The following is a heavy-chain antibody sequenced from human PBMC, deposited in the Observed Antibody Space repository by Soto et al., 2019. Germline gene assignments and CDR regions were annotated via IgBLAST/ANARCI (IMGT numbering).Heavy chain of an antibody. V-gene: IGHV3-30-3*01. CDR3: ARVTPGNNLYYFSGLDF. D-gene: IGHD1-1*01. J-gene: IGHJ6*02. Sequence: GGSLRLSCVASGFSFDTYGIHWVRQDPGKGLQWVALISYEGSNTYYADSVRGRFTISRDNSKNTLYLQMNTLRPEDTGVYYCARVTPGNNLYYFSGLDFWGQGTSVTVSS. CDR1: GFSFDTYG. CDR2: ISYEGSNT.